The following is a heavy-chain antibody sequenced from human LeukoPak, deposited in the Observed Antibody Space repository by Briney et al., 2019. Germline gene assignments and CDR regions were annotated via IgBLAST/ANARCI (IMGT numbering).Heavy chain of an antibody. J-gene: IGHJ4*02. CDR1: GFTFSSYA. Sequence: AGGSLRLSCAASGFTFSSYAMSWVRQAPGKGLEWVSAISGSGGSTYYADSVKGRFTISRDNAKNSLYLQMNSLRAEDTAIYYCARVWGYCSNGACYTWDYWGQGTLVTVSS. CDR2: ISGSGGST. CDR3: ARVWGYCSNGACYTWDY. D-gene: IGHD2-8*01. V-gene: IGHV3-23*01.